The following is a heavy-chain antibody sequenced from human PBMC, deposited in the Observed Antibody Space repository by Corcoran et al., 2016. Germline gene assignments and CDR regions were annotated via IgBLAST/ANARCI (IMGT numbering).Heavy chain of an antibody. CDR1: GFSLSNARMG. CDR2: IFSNDEK. D-gene: IGHD1-26*01. CDR3: ARIRFAGATPFDY. V-gene: IGHV2-26*01. J-gene: IGHJ4*02. Sequence: QVTLKESGPVLVKPTETLTLTCTVSGFSLSNARMGVSWIRQPPGKALEWLAHIFSNDEKSYSTSLKSRLTISKDTSKSQVVLTMTNMDPVDTATYYCARIRFAGATPFDYWGQGTLVTVSS.